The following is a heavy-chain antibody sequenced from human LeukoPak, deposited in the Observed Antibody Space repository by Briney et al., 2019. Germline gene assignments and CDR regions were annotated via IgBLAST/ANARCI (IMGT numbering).Heavy chain of an antibody. CDR2: IYYSGST. D-gene: IGHD5-18*01. J-gene: IGHJ4*02. V-gene: IGHV4-39*07. Sequence: PSETLSLTCTVSGGSISSSSYYWGWIRQPPGKGLEWIGSIYYSGSTYYSPSLKSQVTISVDTSKNQVSLKLTSVTAADTAVYYCARESVEQLWFDYWGQGTLVTVSS. CDR3: ARESVEQLWFDY. CDR1: GGSISSSSYY.